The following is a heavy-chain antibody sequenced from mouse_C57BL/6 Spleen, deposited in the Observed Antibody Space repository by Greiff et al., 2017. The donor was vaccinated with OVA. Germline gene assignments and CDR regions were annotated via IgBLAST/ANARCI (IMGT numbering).Heavy chain of an antibody. CDR2: IWSGGST. J-gene: IGHJ4*01. Sequence: QVQLQESGPGLVQPSQSLSITCTVSGFSLTSYGVHWVRQSPGKGLEWLGVIWSGGSTDYNAAFISRLSISKDNSKSQVFFKMNSLQADDTAIYCCARNEVTGTPSYAMDYWGQGTSVTVSS. V-gene: IGHV2-2*01. CDR1: GFSLTSYG. CDR3: ARNEVTGTPSYAMDY. D-gene: IGHD4-1*01.